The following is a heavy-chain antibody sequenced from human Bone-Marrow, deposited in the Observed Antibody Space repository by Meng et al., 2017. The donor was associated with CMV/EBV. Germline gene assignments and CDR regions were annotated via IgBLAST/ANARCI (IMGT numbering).Heavy chain of an antibody. Sequence: GESLKISCAASGFTVSSNYMSWVRQAPGKGLEWVSVIYSGGSTYYADSVKGRFTISRDNSKNTLYLQMNSLRAEDTAVYYCARDSGSSSWPNFQHWGQATLITVSS. CDR1: GFTVSSNY. D-gene: IGHD6-13*01. CDR2: IYSGGST. CDR3: ARDSGSSSWPNFQH. V-gene: IGHV3-53*01. J-gene: IGHJ1*01.